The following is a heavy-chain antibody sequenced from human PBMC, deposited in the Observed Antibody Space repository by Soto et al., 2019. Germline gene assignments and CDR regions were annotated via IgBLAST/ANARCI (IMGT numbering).Heavy chain of an antibody. CDR2: ISTDNGNT. V-gene: IGHV1-18*01. D-gene: IGHD1-26*01. CDR3: ARDSDPRELNDAFDI. CDR1: GYTFTSSG. Sequence: ASVKVSCKASGYTFTSSGISWVRQAPGQGLEWMGWISTDNGNTKYAQHLQGRVSMTTDTSTSTAYMDLRSLRSDDTAVYYCARDSDPRELNDAFDIWGQGTMVTVSS. J-gene: IGHJ3*02.